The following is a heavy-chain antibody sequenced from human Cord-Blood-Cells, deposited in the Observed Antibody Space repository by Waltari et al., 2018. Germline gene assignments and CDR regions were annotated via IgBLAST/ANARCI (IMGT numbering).Heavy chain of an antibody. CDR3: AREYSGYANWYFDL. J-gene: IGHJ2*01. CDR2: INPNSGGT. V-gene: IGHV1-2*06. CDR1: GYTFTGYY. D-gene: IGHD5-12*01. Sequence: QVQLVQSGAEVKKPGASVKVSCTASGYTFTGYYMHWVRQAPGQGLEWMGRINPNSGGTNYAQKFQGRVTMTRDTSISTAYMELSRLRSDDTAVYYCAREYSGYANWYFDLWGRGTLVTVSS.